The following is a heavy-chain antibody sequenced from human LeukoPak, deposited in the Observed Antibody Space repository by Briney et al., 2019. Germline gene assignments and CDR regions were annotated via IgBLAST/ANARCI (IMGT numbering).Heavy chain of an antibody. V-gene: IGHV1-2*02. CDR2: INPNSGGT. D-gene: IGHD6-6*01. J-gene: IGHJ4*02. CDR1: GYTFTGYY. Sequence: ASVKVSCKASGYTFTGYYMHWVRQAPGQGLEWMGWINPNSGGTNYAQKFQGRVTMTRDTSISTAYMELSRLRSDDTAVYYCARDGPIAGRACLNDYWGQGTLVTVSS. CDR3: ARDGPIAGRACLNDY.